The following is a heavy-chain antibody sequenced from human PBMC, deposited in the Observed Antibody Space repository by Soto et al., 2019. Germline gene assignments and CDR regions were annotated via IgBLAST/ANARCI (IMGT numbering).Heavy chain of an antibody. D-gene: IGHD6-19*01. CDR1: GFTFSSYA. J-gene: IGHJ5*02. CDR2: ISGSGGST. Sequence: EVQLLESGGGLVQPGGSLRLSCAASGFTFSSYAMSWVRQAPGKGLEWVSAISGSGGSTYYADSVKGRFTISRDNSKNTLYLQMNSLRAEDMAVYYCAKTLGQQWLGNWFDPWGQGTLVTVSS. V-gene: IGHV3-23*01. CDR3: AKTLGQQWLGNWFDP.